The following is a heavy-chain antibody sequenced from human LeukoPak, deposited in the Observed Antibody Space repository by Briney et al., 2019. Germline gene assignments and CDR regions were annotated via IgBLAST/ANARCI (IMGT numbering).Heavy chain of an antibody. CDR3: AKDSFSSR. CDR2: ISGSGVST. D-gene: IGHD2-2*01. Sequence: PGGSLRLSCAASGFTFSSDSMTWVRQAPGKSLEWVSTISGSGVSTFYADSVKGRFTISRDNSKNTLYLHMNSLSAEDTAVYYCAKDSFSSRWGQGTLVTVSS. V-gene: IGHV3-23*01. CDR1: GFTFSSDS. J-gene: IGHJ4*02.